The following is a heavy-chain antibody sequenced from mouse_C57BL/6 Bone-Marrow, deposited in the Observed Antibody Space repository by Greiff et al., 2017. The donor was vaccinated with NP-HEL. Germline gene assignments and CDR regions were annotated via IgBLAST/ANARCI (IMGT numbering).Heavy chain of an antibody. CDR3: ARYDGYYWYFDV. Sequence: EVKLQESGAELVKPGASVKLSCTASGFNIKDYYMHWVKQRTEQGLEWIGRIEPEDGETKYAPNFQGKATITADTSSNTAYLQLSSLTSEDTAVYYCARYDGYYWYFDVWGTGTTVTVSS. V-gene: IGHV14-2*01. J-gene: IGHJ1*03. CDR2: IEPEDGET. CDR1: GFNIKDYY. D-gene: IGHD2-2*01.